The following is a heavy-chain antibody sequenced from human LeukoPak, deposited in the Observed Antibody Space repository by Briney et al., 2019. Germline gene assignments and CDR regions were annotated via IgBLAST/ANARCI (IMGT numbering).Heavy chain of an antibody. CDR3: AKDVYTRSGSPIRNFDC. D-gene: IGHD3-10*01. V-gene: IGHV3-23*01. J-gene: IGHJ4*02. CDR2: ISGSGGST. Sequence: PGGSLRLSCAASGFTFSSYAMSWVRQAPGKGLEWVSAISGSGGSTYYADSVKGRFSISRDNSKNTLYLQMNSLRAEDTAVYYCAKDVYTRSGSPIRNFDCWGQGTLVTVSS. CDR1: GFTFSSYA.